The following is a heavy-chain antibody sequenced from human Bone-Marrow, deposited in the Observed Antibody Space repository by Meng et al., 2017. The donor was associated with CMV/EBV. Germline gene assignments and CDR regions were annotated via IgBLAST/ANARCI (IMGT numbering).Heavy chain of an antibody. J-gene: IGHJ4*02. V-gene: IGHV1-2*02. CDR3: ARDPEYCSSTSCLPFDS. CDR1: GYTFTGYY. Sequence: ASVKVSCKASGYTFTGYYMHWVRQAPGQGLEWMGWINPNSGGTNYAQKFQGRVTMTRDTSISTAYMELSRLRSDDTAVYYCARDPEYCSSTSCLPFDSWVQGTLVTASS. CDR2: INPNSGGT. D-gene: IGHD2-2*01.